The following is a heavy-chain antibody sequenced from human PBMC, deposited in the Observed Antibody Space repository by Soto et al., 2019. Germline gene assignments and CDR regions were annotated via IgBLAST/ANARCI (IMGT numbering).Heavy chain of an antibody. D-gene: IGHD2-21*02. CDR1: GGSISSYY. CDR3: ARECGGDCYTQGGFDP. CDR2: IYYSGST. J-gene: IGHJ5*02. V-gene: IGHV4-59*01. Sequence: SETLSLTCTVSGGSISSYYWSWIRQPPGKGLEWIGYIYYSGSTNYNPSLKSRVTISVDTSKNQFSLKLSSVTAADTAVYYCARECGGDCYTQGGFDPWGQGTLVTVSS.